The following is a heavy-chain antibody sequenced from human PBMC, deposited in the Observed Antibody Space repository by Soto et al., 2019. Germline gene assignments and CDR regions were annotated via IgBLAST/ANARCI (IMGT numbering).Heavy chain of an antibody. V-gene: IGHV4-31*03. D-gene: IGHD3-22*01. CDR2: IYYSGST. CDR1: CGSISSGGYY. CDR3: ARSLYYYDSSGYYYVYFDY. Sequence: PSETLSLTCTVSCGSISSGGYYWSWIRQHPGKGLEWIGYIYYSGSTYYSPSLKSRVTISVDTSKNQFSLKLSSVTAADTAVYYCARSLYYYDSSGYYYVYFDYWGQGTLVTVSS. J-gene: IGHJ4*02.